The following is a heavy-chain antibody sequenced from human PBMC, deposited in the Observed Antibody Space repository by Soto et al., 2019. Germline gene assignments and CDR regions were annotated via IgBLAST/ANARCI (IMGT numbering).Heavy chain of an antibody. CDR2: TIPILGIA. Sequence: SVKVSCKASGGTFSSYTISWVRQAPGQGLEWMGRTIPILGIANYAQKFQGRVTITADKSTSTAYMELSSLRSEDTAVYYCARDQDTAMVYFDYWGQGTLVTVSS. J-gene: IGHJ4*02. V-gene: IGHV1-69*04. D-gene: IGHD5-18*01. CDR1: GGTFSSYT. CDR3: ARDQDTAMVYFDY.